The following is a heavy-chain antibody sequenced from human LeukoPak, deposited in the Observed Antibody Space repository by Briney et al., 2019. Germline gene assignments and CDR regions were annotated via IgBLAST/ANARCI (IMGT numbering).Heavy chain of an antibody. D-gene: IGHD6-19*01. Sequence: GGSLRLSCTVSGFTVSSNSMSWVRQAPGKGLEWVSAISGSGGSTYYADSVKGRFTISRDNSKNTLYLQMNSLRAEDTAVYYCAKDVAVAGSFCPDYWGQGTLVTVSS. CDR2: ISGSGGST. CDR1: GFTVSSNS. CDR3: AKDVAVAGSFCPDY. V-gene: IGHV3-23*01. J-gene: IGHJ4*02.